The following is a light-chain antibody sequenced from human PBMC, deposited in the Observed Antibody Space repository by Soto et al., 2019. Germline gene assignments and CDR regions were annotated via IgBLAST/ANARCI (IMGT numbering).Light chain of an antibody. V-gene: IGLV2-14*03. CDR1: SRDVGAYDY. Sequence: QSALTQPASVSGSPGQSITISCTGTSRDVGAYDYVSWYLQYPDKAPQLLIYYVDHRPSGVSSRFAGSKSGNTASLTISGLQAEDEGDYYCCSYADGSIYFFGTGTKVTFL. CDR2: YVD. CDR3: CSYADGSIYF. J-gene: IGLJ1*01.